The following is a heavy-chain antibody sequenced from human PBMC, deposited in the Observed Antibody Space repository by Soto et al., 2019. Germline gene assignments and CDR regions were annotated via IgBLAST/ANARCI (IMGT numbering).Heavy chain of an antibody. CDR2: IYYSGST. J-gene: IGHJ6*03. D-gene: IGHD4-17*01. CDR1: GGSISSYY. CDR3: AGFYYGDYVGSGYYYYYMDV. Sequence: SETLSLTCTVSGGSISSYYWSWIRQPPGKGLEWIGYIYYSGSTNYNPSLKSRVTISVDTSKNQFPLKLSSVTAADTAVYYCAGFYYGDYVGSGYYYYYMDVWGKGTTVTVSS. V-gene: IGHV4-59*01.